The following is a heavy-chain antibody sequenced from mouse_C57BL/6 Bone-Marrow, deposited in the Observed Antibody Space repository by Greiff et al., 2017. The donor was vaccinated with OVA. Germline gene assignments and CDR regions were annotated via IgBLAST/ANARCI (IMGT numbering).Heavy chain of an antibody. D-gene: IGHD2-4*01. CDR2: ISDGGSYT. V-gene: IGHV5-4*03. CDR3: AWGLPFDY. Sequence: EVKLQESGGGLVKPGGSLKLSCAAYGFTLSSYAMSWVRQTPEKRLEWVATISDGGSYTYYPDNVKGRFTISRDNAKNNLYLQMSHLKSEDTAMYYCAWGLPFDYWGQGTTLTVSS. CDR1: GFTLSSYA. J-gene: IGHJ2*01.